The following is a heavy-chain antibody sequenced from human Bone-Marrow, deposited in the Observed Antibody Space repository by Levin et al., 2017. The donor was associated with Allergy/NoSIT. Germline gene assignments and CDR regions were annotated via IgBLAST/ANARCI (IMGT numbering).Heavy chain of an antibody. Sequence: PGGSLRLSCTASGFTFSNTWMSWVRQAPGRGLEWVANIKEDGSAKYYVDSVKGRFTISRDNANNSLYLQLSYLGVDDTAIYYCAKLVATISFDYWGQGTLVTVSS. CDR1: GFTFSNTW. J-gene: IGHJ4*02. CDR3: AKLVATISFDY. CDR2: IKEDGSAK. D-gene: IGHD5-12*01. V-gene: IGHV3-7*01.